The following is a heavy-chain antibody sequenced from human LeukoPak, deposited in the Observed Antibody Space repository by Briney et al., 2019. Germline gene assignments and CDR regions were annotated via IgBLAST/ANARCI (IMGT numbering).Heavy chain of an antibody. CDR1: GFIFSSYS. CDR3: ARATYYYGSGSYTY. J-gene: IGHJ4*02. CDR2: ISSSSSTI. Sequence: GGSLRLSCAASGFIFSSYSMNWVRQAPGKGLEWVSYISSSSSTIYYADSVKGRFTISRDNAKNSLYLQMNSLRAEDTAVYYCARATYYYGSGSYTYWGQGTLVTVSS. V-gene: IGHV3-48*01. D-gene: IGHD3-10*01.